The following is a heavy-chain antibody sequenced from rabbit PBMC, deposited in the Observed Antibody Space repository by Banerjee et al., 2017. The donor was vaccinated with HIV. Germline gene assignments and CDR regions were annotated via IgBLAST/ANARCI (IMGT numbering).Heavy chain of an antibody. Sequence: QEQLEESGGDLVKPEGSLTLTCTASGFSLSNNYVMCWVRQAPGKGLEWIACIGGSGGTHYANWAKGRFTISKASSTTVTLQMTSLTAADTATYFCASGYSDVYFNLWGQGTLVTVS. D-gene: IGHD1-1*01. CDR2: IGGSGGT. V-gene: IGHV1S45*01. CDR3: ASGYSDVYFNL. CDR1: GFSLSNNYV. J-gene: IGHJ4*01.